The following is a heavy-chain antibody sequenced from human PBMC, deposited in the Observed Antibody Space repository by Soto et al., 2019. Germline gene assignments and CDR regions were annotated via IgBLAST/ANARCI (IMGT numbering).Heavy chain of an antibody. D-gene: IGHD2-8*02. CDR3: ARDFPSSGASDY. CDR1: GFTFSGYA. Sequence: SGGSLRLSCAASGFTFSGYAMQWVRQAPGKGLEWVAVISSDGSTKFYADSVKGRFTIARDNSKHMVFLQMNSLRTEDTAVYSCARDFPSSGASDYWGQGTLVTVSS. J-gene: IGHJ4*02. CDR2: ISSDGSTK. V-gene: IGHV3-30*14.